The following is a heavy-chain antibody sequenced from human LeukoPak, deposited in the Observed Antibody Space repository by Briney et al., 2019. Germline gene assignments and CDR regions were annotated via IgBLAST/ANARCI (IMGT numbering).Heavy chain of an antibody. V-gene: IGHV1-2*02. J-gene: IGHJ5*02. CDR3: AREAGGYDSSGYPNWFDP. Sequence: ASVKVSSKASGYTFTGYYMHWVRQAPGQGLEWMGWINPNSGGTNYAQKFQGRVTMTRDTSISTAYMELSRLRSDDTAVYYCAREAGGYDSSGYPNWFDPWGQGTLVTVSS. CDR1: GYTFTGYY. CDR2: INPNSGGT. D-gene: IGHD3-22*01.